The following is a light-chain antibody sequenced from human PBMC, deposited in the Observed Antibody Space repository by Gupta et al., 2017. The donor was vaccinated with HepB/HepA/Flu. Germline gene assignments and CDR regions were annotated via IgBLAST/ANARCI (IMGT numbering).Light chain of an antibody. CDR1: ECIGTN. Sequence: EIVMTQSPATLSVSPRTRVTLSCRASECIGTNLAWYQQKPGQSPRLLVYDAFTTTSGVPARFRGSGSETEITLTISGLQSEYFAFYYCQHYKRPLTFGEGTKVEIK. CDR3: QHYKRPLT. V-gene: IGKV3-15*01. CDR2: DAF. J-gene: IGKJ4*01.